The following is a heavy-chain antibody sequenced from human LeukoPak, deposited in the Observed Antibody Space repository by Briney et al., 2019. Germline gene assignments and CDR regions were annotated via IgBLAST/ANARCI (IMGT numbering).Heavy chain of an antibody. V-gene: IGHV4-39*07. CDR2: IFYTGST. Sequence: SETLSLTCTVSGGSFYSSAYYWAWIRQPPGKGLEWIGSIFYTGSTYYNPSVESRVTISIDTSKSQFSLKLSSVTAADTAVYYCAREVGYYGSGSYSLSWFDPWGQGTLITVSS. CDR1: GGSFYSSAYY. D-gene: IGHD3-10*01. J-gene: IGHJ5*02. CDR3: AREVGYYGSGSYSLSWFDP.